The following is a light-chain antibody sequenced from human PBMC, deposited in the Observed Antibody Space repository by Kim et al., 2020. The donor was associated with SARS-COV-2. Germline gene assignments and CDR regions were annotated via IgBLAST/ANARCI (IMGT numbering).Light chain of an antibody. CDR1: QDISTH. V-gene: IGKV1-12*01. CDR2: GAT. Sequence: DIQMTQSPSSVSASVGDRVTITCRASQDISTHLAWYQQKPGKAPNLLIFGATVRQTGVPSRFSGSGSELDFTLTISRLQPEDFATYYCQQASSFPYTFDRGTKLEI. CDR3: QQASSFPYT. J-gene: IGKJ2*01.